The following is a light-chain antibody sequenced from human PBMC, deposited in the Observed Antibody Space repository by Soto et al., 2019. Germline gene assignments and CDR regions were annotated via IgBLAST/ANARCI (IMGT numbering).Light chain of an antibody. CDR3: QQYNSYSPT. Sequence: DIQMTQSPSTLSASVGDRVTITCRASQSISSWLAWYQQKPGRAPKLLIYKASTLESGVPSRFSGSGSGTEFTLTIGSLQPDDLATYYGQQYNSYSPTFGRGTKVEFK. CDR1: QSISSW. V-gene: IGKV1-5*03. CDR2: KAS. J-gene: IGKJ1*01.